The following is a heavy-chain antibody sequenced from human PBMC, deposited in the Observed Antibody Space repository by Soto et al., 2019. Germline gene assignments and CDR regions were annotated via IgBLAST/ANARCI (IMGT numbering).Heavy chain of an antibody. CDR1: GGSISSYY. Sequence: SETLSLTCTVSGGSISSYYWSWIRQPPGKGLEWIGYIYYSGSTNYNPSLKSRVTISVDTSKNQFSLKLSSVTAADTAVYYCARGVAVRDSRGYYPAFDIWDQGTMVTVSS. J-gene: IGHJ3*02. CDR2: IYYSGST. CDR3: ARGVAVRDSRGYYPAFDI. V-gene: IGHV4-59*01. D-gene: IGHD3-22*01.